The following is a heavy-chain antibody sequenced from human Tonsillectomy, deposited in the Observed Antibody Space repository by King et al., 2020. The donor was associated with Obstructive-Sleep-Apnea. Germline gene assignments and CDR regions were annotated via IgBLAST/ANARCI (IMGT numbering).Heavy chain of an antibody. D-gene: IGHD1-14*01. CDR2: VFYSGST. V-gene: IGHV4-61*01. CDR1: GGSVTSGSHY. Sequence: QLQESGPGLVKPSETLSLTCTVYGGSVTSGSHYWSWIRQPPGKGLEWIGYVFYSGSTKYNPSLQSRVTISLDTSKKQFSLRLRSVTAADTAVYYCARETVTKPAYYFDFWGQGTLVTVSS. J-gene: IGHJ4*02. CDR3: ARETVTKPAYYFDF.